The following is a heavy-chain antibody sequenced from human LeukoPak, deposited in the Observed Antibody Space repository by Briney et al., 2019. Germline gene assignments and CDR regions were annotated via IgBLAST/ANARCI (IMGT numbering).Heavy chain of an antibody. Sequence: GGSLRLSCAASGFIVSDNYMSWVRQAPGKGLEWVSLIYSGGSTYYADSVKGRFTISRDDSKNTLHLQMNSLRAEDTAVYYCARVNHSSGSYPWSDYYYGMDAWGQGTTVTVSS. CDR2: IYSGGST. V-gene: IGHV3-53*01. J-gene: IGHJ6*02. D-gene: IGHD3-10*01. CDR1: GFIVSDNY. CDR3: ARVNHSSGSYPWSDYYYGMDA.